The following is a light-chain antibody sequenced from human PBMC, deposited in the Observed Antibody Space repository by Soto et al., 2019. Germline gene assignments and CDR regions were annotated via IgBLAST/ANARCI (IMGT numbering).Light chain of an antibody. V-gene: IGKV1-27*01. Sequence: DIQMNQSPSSLSASVGDRVTITCRASQGIGNYLAWYQHKPGKVPKLLIYGASTLQSRVPSRFSGGGSGTEFTLTISGLQIEDLATYYCQVYNNGPPGFGQGSRLEIK. CDR3: QVYNNGPPG. CDR2: GAS. CDR1: QGIGNY. J-gene: IGKJ5*01.